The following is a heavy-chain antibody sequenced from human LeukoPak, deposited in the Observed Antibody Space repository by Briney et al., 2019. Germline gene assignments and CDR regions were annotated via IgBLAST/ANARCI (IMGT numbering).Heavy chain of an antibody. Sequence: GGSLRLACAASGFTFSSYAMSWVRQAPGKGLEWVSAISGSGGSTYYADSVKGRFTISRDNSKKTLYLQMNSLSAEDTAVYYCAKDSPSHYGDYAGFDIRGQGTMVTVSS. CDR2: ISGSGGST. V-gene: IGHV3-23*01. J-gene: IGHJ3*02. CDR1: GFTFSSYA. D-gene: IGHD4-17*01. CDR3: AKDSPSHYGDYAGFDI.